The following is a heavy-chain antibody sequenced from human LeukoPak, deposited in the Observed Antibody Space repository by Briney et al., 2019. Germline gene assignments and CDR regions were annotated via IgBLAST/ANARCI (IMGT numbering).Heavy chain of an antibody. Sequence: TLSLTCAVSGGSTCGGGSSCSSIRQPPGEGLGWIGYIYHGGGTYYNPSLKSRVTISVDRSTNQFSLQLSSVTAADTAVYYCARQPKNDYYFDHWGQGTLVTVSS. D-gene: IGHD3-3*01. V-gene: IGHV4-30-2*01. J-gene: IGHJ4*02. CDR2: IYHGGGT. CDR3: ARQPKNDYYFDH. CDR1: GGSTCGGGSS.